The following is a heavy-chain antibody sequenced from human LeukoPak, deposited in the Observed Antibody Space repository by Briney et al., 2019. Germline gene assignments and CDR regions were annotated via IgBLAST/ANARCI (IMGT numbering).Heavy chain of an antibody. V-gene: IGHV4-38-2*02. J-gene: IGHJ4*02. D-gene: IGHD1-26*01. CDR2: IYHSGST. Sequence: SETLSLTCTVSGYSISSGYYWGWIRQPPGKGLEWIGSIYHSGSTYYNPSLKSRVTMSVDTSKNQFSLKLNSVTAADTAVYYCARVWIASGSYYDDRGAFDYWGQGTLVTVSS. CDR1: GYSISSGYY. CDR3: ARVWIASGSYYDDRGAFDY.